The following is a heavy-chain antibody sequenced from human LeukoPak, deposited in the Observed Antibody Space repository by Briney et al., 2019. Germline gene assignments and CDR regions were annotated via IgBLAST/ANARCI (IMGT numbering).Heavy chain of an antibody. D-gene: IGHD6-13*01. CDR3: AKDIIGQYSSSGNWFDP. CDR2: ISGDGGST. J-gene: IGHJ5*02. Sequence: PGGSLRLSCAASGFTFDDYAMHWVRQAPGKGLEWVSLISGDGGSTYYADSVKGRFTISRDNSKNSLYLQMNSLRTEDTALYYCAKDIIGQYSSSGNWFDPWGQGTLVTVSS. CDR1: GFTFDDYA. V-gene: IGHV3-43*02.